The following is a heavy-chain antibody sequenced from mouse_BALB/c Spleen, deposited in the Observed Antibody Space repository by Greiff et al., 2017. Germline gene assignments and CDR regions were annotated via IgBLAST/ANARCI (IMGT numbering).Heavy chain of an antibody. Sequence: VQLQQSGAELVRSGASVKLSCTASGFNIKDYYMHWVKQRPEQGLEWIGWIDPENGDTEYAPKFQGKATMTADTSSNTAYLQLSSLTSEDTAVYYCKGGKGAYWGQGTLVTVSA. CDR1: GFNIKDYY. J-gene: IGHJ3*01. V-gene: IGHV14-4*02. CDR3: KGGKGAY. D-gene: IGHD1-1*02. CDR2: IDPENGDT.